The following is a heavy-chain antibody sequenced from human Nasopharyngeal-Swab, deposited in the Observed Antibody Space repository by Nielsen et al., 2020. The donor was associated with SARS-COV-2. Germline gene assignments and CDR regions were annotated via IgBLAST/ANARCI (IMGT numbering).Heavy chain of an antibody. CDR3: ARETHDCSSTSCPPGY. J-gene: IGHJ4*02. CDR1: GGTFRSYA. V-gene: IGHV1-69*13. D-gene: IGHD2-2*01. Sequence: SVKVSCKASGGTFRSYAISWVRQAPGQGLEWMGGIIPIFGTANYAQKLQGRVTITADESTSTAYMELSSLRSEDTAVYYCARETHDCSSTSCPPGYWGQGTLVTVSS. CDR2: IIPIFGTA.